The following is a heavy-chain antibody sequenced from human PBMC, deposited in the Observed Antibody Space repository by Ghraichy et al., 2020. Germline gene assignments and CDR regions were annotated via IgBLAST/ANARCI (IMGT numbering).Heavy chain of an antibody. CDR1: GFTFSSYW. J-gene: IGHJ4*02. Sequence: RGSLRLSCVASGFTFSSYWMTWVRQAPGKGLEWVANIKGDGSEKYYADSLKGRVTISRDNAKNSLYLQMSSLRAEDTVVYHCARDLHYWGQGTLVTVSS. V-gene: IGHV3-7*03. CDR2: IKGDGSEK. CDR3: ARDLHY.